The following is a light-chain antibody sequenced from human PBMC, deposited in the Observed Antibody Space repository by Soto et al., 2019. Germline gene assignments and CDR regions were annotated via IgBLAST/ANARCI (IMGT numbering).Light chain of an antibody. CDR2: GAS. Sequence: EIVMTQSPATLSVSPGERATLSCRASQSVSSNFAWYQQKPGQAPRLLIYGASTRATGIPARFSGSGSGTEFTLTISSLQSEDFAVYYCQQYNRPATFGQGTKLEIK. J-gene: IGKJ2*01. V-gene: IGKV3-15*01. CDR1: QSVSSN. CDR3: QQYNRPAT.